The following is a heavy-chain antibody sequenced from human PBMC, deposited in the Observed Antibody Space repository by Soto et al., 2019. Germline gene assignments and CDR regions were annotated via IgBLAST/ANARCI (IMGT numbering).Heavy chain of an antibody. V-gene: IGHV3-48*01. J-gene: IGHJ4*02. Sequence: GGSLRLSCAASGFTFSSYSMNWVRQAPGKGLEWVSYISSSSSTIYYADSVKGRFTISRDNAKNSLYLQMKSLRAEDTAVYYGARDLNDDITGTMGYYYGSGSYFDYWGQGTLVTVSS. D-gene: IGHD3-10*01. CDR1: GFTFSSYS. CDR2: ISSSSSTI. CDR3: ARDLNDDITGTMGYYYGSGSYFDY.